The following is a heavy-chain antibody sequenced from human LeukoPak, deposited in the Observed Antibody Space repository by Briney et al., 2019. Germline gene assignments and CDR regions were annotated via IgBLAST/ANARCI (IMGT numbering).Heavy chain of an antibody. CDR2: INEDASKK. D-gene: IGHD6-6*01. CDR1: GFTFSNYW. CDR3: ATSTYSSSPS. V-gene: IGHV3-7*01. Sequence: AGSLRLSCAASGFTFSNYWMIWVRQAPGKGLEWVANINEDASKKYYVDSVEGRFTISRDDAKNSLYLQMNSLRAEDTAMYYCATSTYSSSPSWGQGTLVTVSS. J-gene: IGHJ5*02.